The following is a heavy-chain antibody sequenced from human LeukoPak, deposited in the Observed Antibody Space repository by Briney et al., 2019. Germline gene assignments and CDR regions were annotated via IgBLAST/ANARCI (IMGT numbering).Heavy chain of an antibody. D-gene: IGHD3-22*01. Sequence: ASVKVSCKASGYTFTGYYMHWVRQAPGQGLEWMGGFDPEDGETIYAQKFQGRVTMTEDTSTDTAYMELSSLRSEDTAVYYCATLDSYDSSGYPNWFDPWGQGTLVTVSS. J-gene: IGHJ5*02. CDR2: FDPEDGET. V-gene: IGHV1-24*01. CDR3: ATLDSYDSSGYPNWFDP. CDR1: GYTFTGYY.